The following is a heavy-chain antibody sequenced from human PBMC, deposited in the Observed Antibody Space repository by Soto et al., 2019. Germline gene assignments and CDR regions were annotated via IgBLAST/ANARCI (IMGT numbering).Heavy chain of an antibody. CDR1: GGTFGSYA. D-gene: IGHD2-2*01. CDR3: ARSQGSSTSLEIYYYYYYGMDG. CDR2: IIPIPGTA. V-gene: IGHV1-69*01. Sequence: QVQLVQSGAEVKKPGSSVKVSCKASGGTFGSYAISWVRQAPGQGLEWMGGIIPIPGTANYAQKFQGRVTIAADESTSTAYMELSSLRSEDTAVYYCARSQGSSTSLEIYYYYYYGMDGWGHGTTVTVSS. J-gene: IGHJ6*02.